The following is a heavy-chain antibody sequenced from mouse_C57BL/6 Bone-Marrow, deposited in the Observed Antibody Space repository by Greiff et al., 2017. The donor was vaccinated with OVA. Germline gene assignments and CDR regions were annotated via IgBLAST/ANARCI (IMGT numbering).Heavy chain of an antibody. CDR2: IWSGGST. CDR3: ARLPLYYYGSSY. CDR1: GFSLTSYG. J-gene: IGHJ4*01. V-gene: IGHV2-2*01. D-gene: IGHD1-1*01. Sequence: VKLMESGPGLVQPSQSLSITCTVSGFSLTSYGVHWVRQSPGKGLEWLGVIWSGGSTDYNAAFISRLSISKDNSKSQVFFKMNSLQADDTAIYYSARLPLYYYGSSYWGQGTSVTVSS.